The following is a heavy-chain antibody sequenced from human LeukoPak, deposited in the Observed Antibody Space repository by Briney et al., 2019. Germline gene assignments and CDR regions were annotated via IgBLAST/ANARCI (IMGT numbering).Heavy chain of an antibody. CDR2: IKSKTDGGTT. CDR1: GFTLSNAW. J-gene: IGHJ5*02. Sequence: GGSLRLSCAASGFTLSNAWMSWVRQAPGKGLEWVGRIKSKTDGGTTDYAAPVKGRFTISRDDSKNTLYLQMNSLKTEDTAVYYCTTDPSGSSWYQFDPWGQGTLVTVSS. D-gene: IGHD6-13*01. V-gene: IGHV3-15*01. CDR3: TTDPSGSSWYQFDP.